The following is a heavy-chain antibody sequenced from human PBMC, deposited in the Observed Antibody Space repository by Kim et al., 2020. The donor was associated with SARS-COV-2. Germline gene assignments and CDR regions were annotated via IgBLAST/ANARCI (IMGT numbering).Heavy chain of an antibody. CDR1: GFTFSSYA. J-gene: IGHJ6*02. CDR3: AKVGYCGSISCYKYSYYYAMDL. D-gene: IGHD2-2*01. V-gene: IGHV3-23*01. Sequence: GGSLRLSCAASGFTFSSYAMNWVRQAPGKGLEWVSGISGNGGTTYYADSVKGRFTISRDSSKNTLFLQVNSLRAEDTAVYYCAKVGYCGSISCYKYSYYYAMDLWGQGTTVTVSS. CDR2: ISGNGGTT.